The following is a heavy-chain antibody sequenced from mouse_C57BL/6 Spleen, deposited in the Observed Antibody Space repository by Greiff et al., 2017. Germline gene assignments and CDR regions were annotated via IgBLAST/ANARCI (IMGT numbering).Heavy chain of an antibody. CDR3: ARCWDGGAWFAY. D-gene: IGHD4-1*01. Sequence: QVQLQQPGAELVMPGASVKLSCKASGYTFTSYWMHWVKQRPGQGLEWIGEIDPSDSYTNYNQKFKGKSTLTVDKSSSTAYMQLSSLTSEASAVYYCARCWDGGAWFAYWGQGTLVTVSA. CDR2: IDPSDSYT. CDR1: GYTFTSYW. V-gene: IGHV1-69*01. J-gene: IGHJ3*01.